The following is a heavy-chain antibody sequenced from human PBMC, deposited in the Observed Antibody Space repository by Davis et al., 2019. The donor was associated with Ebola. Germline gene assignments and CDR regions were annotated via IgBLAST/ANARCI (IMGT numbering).Heavy chain of an antibody. CDR3: ARDAY. CDR1: GYTFTSYD. V-gene: IGHV1-58*02. J-gene: IGHJ4*02. Sequence: SVKVSCKASGYTFTSYDINWVRQATGQGLEWIGWIVVGSGNTNYAQKFQERVTITRDMSTSTAYMELSSLRSEDTAVYYCARDAYWGQGTLVTVSS. CDR2: IVVGSGNT.